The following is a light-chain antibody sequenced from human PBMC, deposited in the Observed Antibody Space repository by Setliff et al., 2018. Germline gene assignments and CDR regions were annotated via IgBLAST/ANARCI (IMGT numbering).Light chain of an antibody. CDR3: SSYAGTNNPYV. J-gene: IGLJ1*01. CDR1: SRDVGSSTF. V-gene: IGLV2-8*01. CDR2: EIS. Sequence: PGQSLIISCTGTSRDVGSSTFVSWYQQHPGKAPKLLIYEISKRPSGVPDRFSGSKSGNTASLTVSGLQAEDEADYYCSSYAGTNNPYVFGSGTKVTVL.